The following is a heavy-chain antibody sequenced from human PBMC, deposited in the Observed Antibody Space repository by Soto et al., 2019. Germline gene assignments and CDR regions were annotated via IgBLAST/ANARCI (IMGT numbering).Heavy chain of an antibody. Sequence: GGVLRLSCAASGFTFSSYSMNWVRQAPGKGLEWVSYISSSSSTIYYADSVKGRFTISRDNAKNSLYLQMNSLRDEDTAVYYCARVGITGTDYYYYGMDVWGQGTTVTVSS. D-gene: IGHD1-7*01. CDR1: GFTFSSYS. J-gene: IGHJ6*02. CDR2: ISSSSSTI. CDR3: ARVGITGTDYYYYGMDV. V-gene: IGHV3-48*02.